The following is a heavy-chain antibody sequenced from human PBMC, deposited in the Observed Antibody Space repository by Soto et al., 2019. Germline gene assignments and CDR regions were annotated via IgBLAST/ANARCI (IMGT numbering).Heavy chain of an antibody. CDR3: ARGSASSKWIAP. V-gene: IGHV4-31*02. J-gene: IGHJ5*02. CDR2: IGYSGAT. CDR1: GGSITSGGSF. Sequence: SETLSLTCTVSGGSITSGGSFWSWIRQHPGKGPEWIAFIGYSGATSYNPSLASRVTISADTYKSQFSLNLRSVTAADTAVYYCARGSASSKWIAPWGQGTLVTVSS. D-gene: IGHD2-15*01.